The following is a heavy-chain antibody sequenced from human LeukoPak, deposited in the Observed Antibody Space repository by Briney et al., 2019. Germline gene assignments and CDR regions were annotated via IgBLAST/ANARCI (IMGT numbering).Heavy chain of an antibody. Sequence: SETLSLTCTVSGGSISGYFWTWIRQPAGKGPEWIGRIYSSGSNNYNPSLKSRVTMSLDTSKNHFSLNLTSVTAADTAVYYCAREPTSGREPTSGRPLDYWGQGTLVTVSS. CDR1: GGSISGYF. CDR3: AREPTSGREPTSGRPLDY. CDR2: IYSSGSN. J-gene: IGHJ4*02. D-gene: IGHD5-12*01. V-gene: IGHV4-4*07.